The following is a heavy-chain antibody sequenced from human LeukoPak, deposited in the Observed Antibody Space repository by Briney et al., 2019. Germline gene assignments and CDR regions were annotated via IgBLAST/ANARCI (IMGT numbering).Heavy chain of an antibody. J-gene: IGHJ3*02. V-gene: IGHV3-48*03. CDR2: ISSSGSTI. Sequence: GGSLRLSCAASGFTFSSYEMNLVRQAPGKGLEWVSYISSSGSTIYYADSVKGRFTISRDNAKNSLYLQMNSLRAEDTAVYYCARAKRNGFDIWGQGTMVTVSS. CDR1: GFTFSSYE. CDR3: ARAKRNGFDI.